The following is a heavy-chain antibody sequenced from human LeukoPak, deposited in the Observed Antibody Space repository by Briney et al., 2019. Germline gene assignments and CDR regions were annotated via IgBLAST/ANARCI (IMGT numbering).Heavy chain of an antibody. CDR3: ARSYDSSGYYGGYWFDY. D-gene: IGHD3-22*01. CDR2: INPSGGST. Sequence: ASVKVSCKAPGYTFTSYYMHWVRQAPGQGLEWMGIINPSGGSTSYAQKFQGRVTMSRDTSTSTVYMELSSLRSEDTAVYYCARSYDSSGYYGGYWFDYWGQGTLVTVSS. CDR1: GYTFTSYY. J-gene: IGHJ4*02. V-gene: IGHV1-46*01.